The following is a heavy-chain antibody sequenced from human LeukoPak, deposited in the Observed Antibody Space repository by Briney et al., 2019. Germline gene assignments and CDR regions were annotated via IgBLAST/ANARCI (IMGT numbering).Heavy chain of an antibody. Sequence: SETLSLTCTVSGGSISSYYWTWIRQPPGKGLEWIGYIYYGGSTDYSPSLKSRVTISVDTSKNQFSLKLSSVTAADTAVYYCARHRDYTNGMDVWGQGTTVTVSS. V-gene: IGHV4-59*08. D-gene: IGHD4-11*01. J-gene: IGHJ6*02. CDR3: ARHRDYTNGMDV. CDR2: IYYGGST. CDR1: GGSISSYY.